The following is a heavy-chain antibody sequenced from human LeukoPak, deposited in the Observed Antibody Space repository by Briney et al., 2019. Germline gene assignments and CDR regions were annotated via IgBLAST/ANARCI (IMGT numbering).Heavy chain of an antibody. CDR1: GGSFSGYY. CDR2: INHSGST. CDR3: ASWSKYSGYDSSDY. Sequence: SETLSLTCAVYGGSFSGYYWSWIRQPPGKGLEWIGEINHSGSTNYNPSLKSRVTISVDTSKNQFSLKLSSVTAADTAVYYCASWSKYSGYDSSDYWGQGTLVTVSS. J-gene: IGHJ4*02. D-gene: IGHD5-12*01. V-gene: IGHV4-34*01.